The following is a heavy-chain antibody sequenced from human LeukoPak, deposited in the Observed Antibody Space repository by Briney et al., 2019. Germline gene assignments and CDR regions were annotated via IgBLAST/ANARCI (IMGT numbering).Heavy chain of an antibody. CDR2: IYSGGST. J-gene: IGHJ6*03. V-gene: IGHV3-53*05. CDR3: AKRGSYYYYMDV. D-gene: IGHD3-10*01. CDR1: GFTVSSNY. Sequence: GGSLRLSCAASGFTVSSNYMNWVRQAPGKGLEWVSIIYSGGSTYYADSVKGRFTISRDNSKNTLYLQMNSLRAEDTAVYYCAKRGSYYYYMDVWGKGTTVTVSS.